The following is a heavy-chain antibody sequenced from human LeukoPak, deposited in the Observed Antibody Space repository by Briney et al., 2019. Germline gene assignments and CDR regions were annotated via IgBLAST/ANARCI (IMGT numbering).Heavy chain of an antibody. D-gene: IGHD3-10*01. Sequence: SETLSLTCAVSGASISGSGYYWGWIRQPSGKGLEWIGSVYNSGSTYYNPSLKSRVIVSLHMSQNQFSLRLTSVTAADTAIYYCARDTGHYAPGTPGFTRFDPWGQGTLVTVSS. CDR2: VYNSGST. CDR1: GASISGSGYY. V-gene: IGHV4-39*07. CDR3: ARDTGHYAPGTPGFTRFDP. J-gene: IGHJ5*02.